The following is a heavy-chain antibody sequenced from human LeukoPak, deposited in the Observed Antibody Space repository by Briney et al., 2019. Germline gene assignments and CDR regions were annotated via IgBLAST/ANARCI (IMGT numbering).Heavy chain of an antibody. CDR2: IYYSGRT. D-gene: IGHD5-18*01. V-gene: IGHV4-59*01. CDR3: ARVGYSYGYHWYFDL. CDR1: GGSISSYY. Sequence: PSETLSLTCTVSGGSISSYYWSWIRQPPGKGLEWIGYIYYSGRTNYSPSLKSRVTISLDTSKNQFSLKLSSVTAADTAVYYCARVGYSYGYHWYFDLWGRGTLVTVSS. J-gene: IGHJ2*01.